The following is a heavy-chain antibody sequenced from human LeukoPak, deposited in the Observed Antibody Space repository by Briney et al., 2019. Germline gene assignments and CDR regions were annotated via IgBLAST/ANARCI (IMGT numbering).Heavy chain of an antibody. J-gene: IGHJ4*02. Sequence: PSETLSLTCTVSGGSISSSYWSWIRQPPGKGLEWIGYIYYSGSTNYNPSFKSRVAISVDTSKNQFSPKLSSVTAADTAVYYCATWGIAVAGTFDYWGQGTLVTVST. CDR1: GGSISSSY. CDR2: IYYSGST. V-gene: IGHV4-59*08. CDR3: ATWGIAVAGTFDY. D-gene: IGHD6-19*01.